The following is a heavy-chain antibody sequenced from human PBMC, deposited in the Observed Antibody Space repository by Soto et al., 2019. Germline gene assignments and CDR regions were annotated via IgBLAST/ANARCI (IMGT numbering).Heavy chain of an antibody. CDR1: GFTPTTTP. CDR3: ATSFRYFDN. Sequence: GGSLRLSCAGSGFTPTTTPLSWVRQPPGKGPEWVTTISGTASRTYYVDSVKGRFLISRDNSKNTVTLQMNNLTVDDTAVYYCATSFRYFDNWGQGTRVTVSS. CDR2: ISGTASRT. D-gene: IGHD3-9*01. J-gene: IGHJ4*02. V-gene: IGHV3-23*01.